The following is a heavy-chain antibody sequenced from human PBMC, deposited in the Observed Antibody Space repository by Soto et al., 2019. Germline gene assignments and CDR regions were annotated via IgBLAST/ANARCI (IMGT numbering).Heavy chain of an antibody. J-gene: IGHJ6*02. CDR3: ARGSGYSSGWDESYYGMDV. D-gene: IGHD6-19*01. CDR1: GGTFSSYA. CDR2: IIPIFGTA. Sequence: QVQLVQSGAEVKKPGSSVKVSCKASGGTFSSYAISWVRQAPGQGLEWMGGIIPIFGTANYAQKFQGRVTITADESKSKAYMGLSSLRSEDTAVYYCARGSGYSSGWDESYYGMDVWGQGTTVTVS. V-gene: IGHV1-69*12.